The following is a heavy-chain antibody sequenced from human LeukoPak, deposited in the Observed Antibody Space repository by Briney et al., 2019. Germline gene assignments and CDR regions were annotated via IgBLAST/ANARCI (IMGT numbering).Heavy chain of an antibody. CDR3: ARQTGSGLFILP. Sequence: SETLSLTCTVSGGYIGSTTYYWGWIRQPPGKGLEWIGSIYYSGNTYYNASLKSQVSISIDTSKNQFSLKLTSVTAADTAVYYCARQTGSGLFILPGGQGTLVTVSS. CDR2: IYYSGNT. CDR1: GGYIGSTTYY. V-gene: IGHV4-39*01. J-gene: IGHJ4*02. D-gene: IGHD3/OR15-3a*01.